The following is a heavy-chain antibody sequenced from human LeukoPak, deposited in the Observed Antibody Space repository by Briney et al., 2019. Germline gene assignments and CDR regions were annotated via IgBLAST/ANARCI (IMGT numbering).Heavy chain of an antibody. J-gene: IGHJ4*02. CDR3: ARDREDGDYDY. D-gene: IGHD4-17*01. CDR1: GYTFTHYL. Sequence: SVNVSFKASGYTFTHYLMHGLRPAPGQGLECVGRINSNSGGTKFAQKFEGTVTMTRDTSINTAYMELSRLRSDDTAVYYCARDREDGDYDYWGQGTLVTVSS. V-gene: IGHV1-2*02. CDR2: INSNSGGT.